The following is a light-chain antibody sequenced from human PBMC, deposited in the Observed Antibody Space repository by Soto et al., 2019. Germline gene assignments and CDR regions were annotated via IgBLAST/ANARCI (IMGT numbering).Light chain of an antibody. CDR2: VAS. CDR1: QSVSSN. CDR3: QQYNNCPPET. V-gene: IGKV3-15*01. Sequence: ETVMTQTPATLSVSPGEGATLSCRSSQSVSSNLAWYQQKPGQAPWLLIYVASTRATGIPARFSGSGSGTEFIHTNSSLQSEVFAVYYYQQYNNCPPETFGQGT. J-gene: IGKJ1*01.